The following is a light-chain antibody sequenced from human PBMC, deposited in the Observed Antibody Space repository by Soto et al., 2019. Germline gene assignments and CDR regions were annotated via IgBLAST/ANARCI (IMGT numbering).Light chain of an antibody. CDR3: QQRSNWPSIT. V-gene: IGKV3-11*01. CDR2: DAS. J-gene: IGKJ5*01. CDR1: QSVSSY. Sequence: EIVLTQSPATVSLSPWERATLSCRASQSVSSYLAWYQQKPGQAPSLLIYDASNRATGIPARFSGSGSGTDFTLTISSLEPEAFAVYYCQQRSNWPSITFGQGTRLEIK.